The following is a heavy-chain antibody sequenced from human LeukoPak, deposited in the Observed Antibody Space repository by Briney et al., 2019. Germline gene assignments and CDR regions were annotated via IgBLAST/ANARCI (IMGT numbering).Heavy chain of an antibody. J-gene: IGHJ4*02. CDR2: INRSGGST. CDR3: ARDLKGGSSNFDY. Sequence: ASVKVSCKASGYTFTSYYMHWVRPAPGQGREWMGIINRSGGSTSYAQKLQRRVTMTRDTSTSTVYMELSSLRSEDTAVYYCARDLKGGSSNFDYWGQGTLVTVSS. CDR1: GYTFTSYY. V-gene: IGHV1-46*01. D-gene: IGHD1-26*01.